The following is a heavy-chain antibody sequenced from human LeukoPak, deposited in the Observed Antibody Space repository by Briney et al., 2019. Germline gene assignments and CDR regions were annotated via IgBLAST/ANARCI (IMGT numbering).Heavy chain of an antibody. CDR1: GGTFSSNA. J-gene: IGHJ3*02. CDR2: IIPIFGTA. D-gene: IGHD4-11*01. V-gene: IGHV1-69*05. CDR3: AREGSTTDAFDI. Sequence: SVKVSCKASGGTFSSNAISSVRHAPGQGLEWMGGIIPIFGTANYAQKFQGRVTITTHESTSTAYMELSSLGSEDTAVYYCAREGSTTDAFDIWGQGTMVTVSS.